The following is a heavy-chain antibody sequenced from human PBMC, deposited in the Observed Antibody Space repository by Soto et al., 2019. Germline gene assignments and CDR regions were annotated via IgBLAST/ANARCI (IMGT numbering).Heavy chain of an antibody. V-gene: IGHV4-4*02. CDR3: RAYCSGGSCYHGGDYYYYYYMDV. J-gene: IGHJ6*03. Sequence: QVQLQESGPGLVKPSGTLSLTCAVSSGSISSSNWWSWVRQPPGKGLEWIGEIYHSGSTNYNTSLKSRVTLSVDKSNNQFSLKLSSVTAADTAVYYCRAYCSGGSCYHGGDYYYYYYMDVWGKGTTVTVSS. D-gene: IGHD2-15*01. CDR1: SGSISSSNW. CDR2: IYHSGST.